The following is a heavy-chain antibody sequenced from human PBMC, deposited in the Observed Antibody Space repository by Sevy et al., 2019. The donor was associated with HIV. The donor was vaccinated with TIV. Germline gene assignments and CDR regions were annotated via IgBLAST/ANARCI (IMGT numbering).Heavy chain of an antibody. V-gene: IGHV3-7*01. CDR3: ARDDGNYYFHY. J-gene: IGHJ4*01. CDR2: IKQDAGQK. D-gene: IGHD1-7*01. Sequence: GGSLRLSCAASGFTFSKYWMGWVRQAPGKGLEWVANIKQDAGQKYYVDSVKGRFTISRDNAKNSLYLQMNSLRAEDTAVYFCARDDGNYYFHYWGHGTLVTVSS. CDR1: GFTFSKYW.